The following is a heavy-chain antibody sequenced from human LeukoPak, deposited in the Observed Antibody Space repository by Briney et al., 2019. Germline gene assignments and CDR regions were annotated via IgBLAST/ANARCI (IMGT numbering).Heavy chain of an antibody. D-gene: IGHD5-24*01. CDR2: IYYRGST. CDR1: GGSISTYY. Sequence: PSETLSLTCTVSGGSISTYYLSWIRQPPGKGLEWIGYIYYRGSTKYNPSLKSRVTISVDTSKNQFSLRLSSVTAADTAVYYCASLTFGYNNYFDPWGQGTLVTVSS. J-gene: IGHJ5*02. V-gene: IGHV4-59*01. CDR3: ASLTFGYNNYFDP.